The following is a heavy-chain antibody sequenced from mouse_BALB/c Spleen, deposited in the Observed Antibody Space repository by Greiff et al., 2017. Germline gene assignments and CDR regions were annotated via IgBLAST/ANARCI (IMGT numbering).Heavy chain of an antibody. CDR2: ISNGGGST. D-gene: IGHD2-1*01. V-gene: IGHV5-12-2*01. CDR1: GFTFSSYT. Sequence: EVHLVESGGGLVQPGGSLKLSCAASGFTFSSYTMSWVRQTPEKRLEWVAYISNGGGSTYYPDTVKGRFTISRDNAKNTLYLQMSSLKSEDTAMYYCARQHGNYVGAMDYWGQGTSVTVSS. J-gene: IGHJ4*01. CDR3: ARQHGNYVGAMDY.